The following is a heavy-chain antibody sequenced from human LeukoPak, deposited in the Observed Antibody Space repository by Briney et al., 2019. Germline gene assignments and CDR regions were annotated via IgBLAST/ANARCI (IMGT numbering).Heavy chain of an antibody. CDR1: GFTFSSYA. Sequence: GGSLRLSCAASGFTFSSYAMHWVRQAPGKGLEWVAVISYDGSNKYYADSVKGRFTISRDNSKNTLYLQMNSLRAEDTAVYYCAREPKPRLVDYYDSSGYFDLWGRGTLVTVSS. CDR3: AREPKPRLVDYYDSSGYFDL. D-gene: IGHD3-22*01. V-gene: IGHV3-30-3*01. CDR2: ISYDGSNK. J-gene: IGHJ2*01.